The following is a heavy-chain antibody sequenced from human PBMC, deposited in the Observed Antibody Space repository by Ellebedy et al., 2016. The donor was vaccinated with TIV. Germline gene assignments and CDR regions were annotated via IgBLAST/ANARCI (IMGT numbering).Heavy chain of an antibody. CDR1: GYTFTDYY. V-gene: IGHV1-2*02. J-gene: IGHJ4*02. Sequence: ASVKVSCKASGYTFTDYYIHWLRQAPGQGLEWMGWIKSSTGDTKYAQKFQGRVTLTRDTSISTAYLELSSLTSDDTAVYYCARGLAVAGTSHYWGQGTLVTVSS. CDR3: ARGLAVAGTSHY. D-gene: IGHD6-19*01. CDR2: IKSSTGDT.